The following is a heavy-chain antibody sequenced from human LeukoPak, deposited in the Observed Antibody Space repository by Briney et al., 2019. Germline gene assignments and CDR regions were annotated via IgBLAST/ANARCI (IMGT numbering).Heavy chain of an antibody. CDR2: IWYDGSNK. Sequence: GGSLRLSCAASGFTFSSYGMHWVRQAPGKGLEWGAVIWYDGSNKYYADSVKGRFTISRDNSKNTLYLQMNSLRAEDTAVYYCARDKGYNYGYSMDYWGQGTLVTVSS. V-gene: IGHV3-33*01. D-gene: IGHD5-18*01. J-gene: IGHJ4*02. CDR1: GFTFSSYG. CDR3: ARDKGYNYGYSMDY.